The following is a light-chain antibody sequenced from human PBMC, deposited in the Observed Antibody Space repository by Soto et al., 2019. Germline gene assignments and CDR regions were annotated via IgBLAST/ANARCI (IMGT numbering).Light chain of an antibody. CDR2: EVS. CDR1: SSDVGAYTY. CDR3: SSYTPTNPLV. V-gene: IGLV2-14*01. J-gene: IGLJ2*01. Sequence: QSALTQPASVSGSPGQSITISCTGTSSDVGAYTYVSWYQQHPGKAPKLMIFEVSDRPSGVSNRFSGSKSGNTASLTISGPQAEDGAVYYGSSYTPTNPLVFGGGTKVPVL.